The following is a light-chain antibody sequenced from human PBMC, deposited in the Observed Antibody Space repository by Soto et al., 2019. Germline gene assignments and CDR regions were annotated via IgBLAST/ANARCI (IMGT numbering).Light chain of an antibody. CDR1: SSDIGGYKY. V-gene: IGLV2-8*01. CDR3: SSSAGSNIPYV. CDR2: EVS. Sequence: QSVLTQPPSASGSPGQSVIISCTGTSSDIGGYKYVSGYQQRPGRAPKLIISEVSKRPSGVPDRFSGSKSGNTASLTVSGLQAEDEANYYCSSSAGSNIPYVFGTGTKLTVL. J-gene: IGLJ1*01.